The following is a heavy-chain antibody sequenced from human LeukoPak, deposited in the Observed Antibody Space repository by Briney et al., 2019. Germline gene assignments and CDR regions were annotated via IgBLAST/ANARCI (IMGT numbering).Heavy chain of an antibody. CDR2: ISGSSSDI. Sequence: GGSLRLSCAGSEFTFRSYSMHWVRQAPGKGLEWVSSISGSSSDIYYADSVKGRFTITRDNSKNSLYLQMKSLRAEDTALYYCARRGYHDYSGFDYWGQGTLVTVSS. J-gene: IGHJ4*02. CDR1: EFTFRSYS. V-gene: IGHV3-21*01. CDR3: ARRGYHDYSGFDY. D-gene: IGHD1-26*01.